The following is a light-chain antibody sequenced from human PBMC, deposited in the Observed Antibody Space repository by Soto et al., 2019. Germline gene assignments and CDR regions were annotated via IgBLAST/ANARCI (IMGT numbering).Light chain of an antibody. V-gene: IGKV1-39*01. CDR3: QQASSFPPT. J-gene: IGKJ5*01. CDR2: AAS. Sequence: DIQMTQSPPALSAFVGDRFTITCRASQSISSYLNWYQQKPGKAPKLLIYAASSLQGGVPSRFSGSGSGTEFTLTISSLQPEDFATYYCQQASSFPPTFGQGTRLEIK. CDR1: QSISSY.